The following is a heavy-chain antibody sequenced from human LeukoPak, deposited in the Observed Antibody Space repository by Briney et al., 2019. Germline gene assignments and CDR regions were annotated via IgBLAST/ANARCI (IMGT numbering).Heavy chain of an antibody. CDR1: GFTFSSYS. V-gene: IGHV3-48*01. D-gene: IGHD3-10*01. Sequence: PGGSLRLSCAASGFTFSSYSMNWVRQAPGKGLEWVSYISSSSSTIYYADSVKGRFTISRDNAKNSLYLQMNSLRAEDTAVYYCARVQTAMVRAPGWFDPWGQGTLVTVSS. CDR2: ISSSSSTI. CDR3: ARVQTAMVRAPGWFDP. J-gene: IGHJ5*02.